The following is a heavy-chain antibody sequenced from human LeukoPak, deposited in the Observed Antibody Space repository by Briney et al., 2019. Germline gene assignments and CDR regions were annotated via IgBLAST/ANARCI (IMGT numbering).Heavy chain of an antibody. J-gene: IGHJ6*02. CDR2: FDPEDGET. CDR3: AVSLTTGGYYGMDV. Sequence: GASVKVSCKASGYTFTTYHMNWVRQAPGQGLEWMGRFDPEDGETIYARKFQGRVTMTEDTSTDTAYMELSSLRSEDTAVYFCAVSLTTGGYYGMDVWGQGTTVTVSS. D-gene: IGHD1-1*01. CDR1: GYTFTTYH. V-gene: IGHV1-24*01.